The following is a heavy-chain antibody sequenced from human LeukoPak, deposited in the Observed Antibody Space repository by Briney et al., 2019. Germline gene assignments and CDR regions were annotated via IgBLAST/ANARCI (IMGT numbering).Heavy chain of an antibody. V-gene: IGHV3-53*01. D-gene: IGHD7-27*01. CDR3: ARGRLLGNHYYYGMDV. CDR1: GFTVSSNY. Sequence: GGSLRLSCAASGFTVSSNYMSWVRQAPGKGLEWVSVIYSGGSTYYADSVKGRFTISRDNSKSTLYLQMNSLRAEDTAVYYCARGRLLGNHYYYGMDVWGQGTTVTVSS. J-gene: IGHJ6*02. CDR2: IYSGGST.